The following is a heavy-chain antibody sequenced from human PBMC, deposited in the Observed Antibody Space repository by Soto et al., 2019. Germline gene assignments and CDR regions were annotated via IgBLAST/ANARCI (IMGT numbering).Heavy chain of an antibody. CDR1: GYTFTGNY. J-gene: IGHJ3*02. V-gene: IGHV1-2*02. CDR2: INPNSGGT. Sequence: QVQLVQSGAEVKKPGASVKVSCKASGYTFTGNYMHWVRQAPGQGLEWMGWINPNSGGTNYAQKFQGRVTVTRDTSTSTAYMELSRLRSDDPAVYYCARDGDSSSPFDIWGQGTMVTVSS. CDR3: ARDGDSSSPFDI. D-gene: IGHD6-6*01.